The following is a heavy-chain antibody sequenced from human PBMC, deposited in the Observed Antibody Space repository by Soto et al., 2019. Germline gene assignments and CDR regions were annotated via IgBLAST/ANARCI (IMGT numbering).Heavy chain of an antibody. D-gene: IGHD3-10*01. CDR2: IRSRGDRT. CDR1: GFTFSSYA. CDR3: AKQQGPGTPYYYAMDV. Sequence: EVQLLESGGDLVQPGDSLRLSYAASGFTFSSYAMTWVRQAPGKGLEWVSVIRSRGDRTYYADSVEGRFTISRDNSRSILYLEMRNLRPYDTAVYYCAKQQGPGTPYYYAMDVWGQGTTVTVS. J-gene: IGHJ6*02. V-gene: IGHV3-23*01.